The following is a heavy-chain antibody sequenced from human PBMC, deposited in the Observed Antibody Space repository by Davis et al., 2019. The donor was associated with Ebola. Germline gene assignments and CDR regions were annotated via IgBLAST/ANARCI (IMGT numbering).Heavy chain of an antibody. CDR1: GGSISGGDYY. CDR3: ATSSSWSTMYYGMDV. D-gene: IGHD6-13*01. CDR2: IYYTGSA. J-gene: IGHJ6*04. Sequence: MPSETLSLTCTVSGGSISGGDYYWSWIRQPPGKGLEWIGYIYYTGSAYYNPSLKSRVTISVDTSRNQFSLKLSSVTAADTAVYYCATSSSWSTMYYGMDVWGKGTTVTVSS. V-gene: IGHV4-30-4*01.